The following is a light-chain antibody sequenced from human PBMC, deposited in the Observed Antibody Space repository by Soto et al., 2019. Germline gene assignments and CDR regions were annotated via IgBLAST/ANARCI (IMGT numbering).Light chain of an antibody. CDR3: SSYTRSSTL. Sequence: QSALTQPASVSGSPGQSITISCTGTSSDVGGYNYVSWYQQHPGKAPKLMIYDVSNRPSGVSNRFSCSKSGNTASLTISGLQAEDEADYYCSSYTRSSTLFGGGTKLTVL. CDR1: SSDVGGYNY. CDR2: DVS. V-gene: IGLV2-14*01. J-gene: IGLJ2*01.